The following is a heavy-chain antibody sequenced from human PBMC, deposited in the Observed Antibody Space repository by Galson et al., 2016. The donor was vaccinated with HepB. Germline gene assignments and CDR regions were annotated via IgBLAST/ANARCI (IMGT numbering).Heavy chain of an antibody. V-gene: IGHV3-11*01. CDR3: ARGAGELLDYGMDV. J-gene: IGHJ6*02. Sequence: SLRLSCAASGFSLSDFAMNWVRQAPGKGLEWISYISGSGSTIYYADSVKGRFTISRDNAKNSLYLQMTSLRAEDTAVYYCARGAGELLDYGMDVWGQGTTVTVSS. D-gene: IGHD1-26*01. CDR2: ISGSGSTI. CDR1: GFSLSDFA.